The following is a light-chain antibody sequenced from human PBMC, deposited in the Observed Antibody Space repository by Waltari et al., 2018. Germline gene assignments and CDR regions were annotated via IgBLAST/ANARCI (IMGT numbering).Light chain of an antibody. CDR3: QQYSSWPPYT. CDR2: GAS. CDR1: QSISTN. Sequence: EIVMTHSPVTLSVSPGERTTLSCRASQSISTNLAWYQQKPGLAPRLLIYGASTRATGIPARFSGSGSGTEFTLTISSLQSEDFAVYYCQQYSSWPPYTFGQGTKLEIK. J-gene: IGKJ2*01. V-gene: IGKV3-15*01.